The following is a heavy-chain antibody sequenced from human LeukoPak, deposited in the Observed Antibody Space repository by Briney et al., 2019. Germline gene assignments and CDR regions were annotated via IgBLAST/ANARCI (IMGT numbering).Heavy chain of an antibody. CDR2: ISSSSSYI. Sequence: GGSLRLYCAASGFTFSSYSMNWVRQAPGKGLEWVSSISSSSSYIYYADSVKGRFTISRDNAKNSLYLQMNSLRAEDTAVYYCARAKAAAGTLDAFDIWGQGTMVTVSS. CDR1: GFTFSSYS. J-gene: IGHJ3*02. V-gene: IGHV3-21*01. D-gene: IGHD6-13*01. CDR3: ARAKAAAGTLDAFDI.